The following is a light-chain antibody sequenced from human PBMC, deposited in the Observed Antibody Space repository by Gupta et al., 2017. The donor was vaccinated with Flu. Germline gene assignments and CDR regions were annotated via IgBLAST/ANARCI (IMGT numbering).Light chain of an antibody. CDR3: AAWDDSLSAVF. Sequence: QSVLTQPPSASGTPGQTVTISCSGGKSNIGINYVYWYMQLPGTAPKLLIYRNDQRPSGVPDRISGSQSGTSASLAISGLRSEDEADYYCAAWDDSLSAVFIGGGTKVTVL. CDR2: RND. J-gene: IGLJ2*01. V-gene: IGLV1-47*01. CDR1: KSNIGINY.